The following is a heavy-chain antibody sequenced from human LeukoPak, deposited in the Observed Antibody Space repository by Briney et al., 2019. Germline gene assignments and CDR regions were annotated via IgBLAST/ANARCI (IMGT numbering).Heavy chain of an antibody. Sequence: SETLSLTCTVSGGSISSGDYYWSWIRQPPGKGLEWIGYIYYSGSTYYNPSLKSRVTISVDTSKNQFSLKLSSVTAADTAVYYCARGRYDTSGQWRGYFDYWGQGTLVAVSS. CDR3: ARGRYDTSGQWRGYFDY. J-gene: IGHJ4*02. V-gene: IGHV4-30-4*08. CDR2: IYYSGST. CDR1: GGSISSGDYY. D-gene: IGHD3-22*01.